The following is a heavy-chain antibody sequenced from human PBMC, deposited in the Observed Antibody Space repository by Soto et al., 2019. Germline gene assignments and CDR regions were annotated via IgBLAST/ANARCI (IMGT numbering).Heavy chain of an antibody. CDR2: INAGNSKT. J-gene: IGHJ5*02. V-gene: IGHV1-3*01. CDR3: GRDQSGTGYYVDWFDP. D-gene: IGHD3-10*02. Sequence: QVHFVQSGAEVKKPGASVKVSCKASGYTFSGHAIHWLRQAPGQRPEWLGWINAGNSKTYYSEKFEGRVTFTRDTVANTVNMELTSLTSEDPAVYYCGRDQSGTGYYVDWFDPWGQGTLVTVSS. CDR1: GYTFSGHA.